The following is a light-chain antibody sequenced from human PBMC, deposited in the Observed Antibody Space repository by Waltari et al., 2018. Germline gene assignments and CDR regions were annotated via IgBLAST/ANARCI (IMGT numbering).Light chain of an antibody. CDR1: HSLSSGSDNMNY. CDR2: WAS. Sequence: DIVMTQSPASLNVSLGEWASLKCKSSHSLSSGSDNMNYLGWYQQRPGQPPQLLIYWASTRESWVPDRFSGSGSGTDFTLTISSLQAEDVAIYYCQQCYSTPFTFGPGTKVHFK. V-gene: IGKV4-1*01. J-gene: IGKJ3*01. CDR3: QQCYSTPFT.